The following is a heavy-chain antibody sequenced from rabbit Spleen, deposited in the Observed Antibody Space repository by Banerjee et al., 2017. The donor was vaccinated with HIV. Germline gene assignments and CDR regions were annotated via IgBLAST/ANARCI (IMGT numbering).Heavy chain of an antibody. CDR3: VREVAAKFNL. D-gene: IGHD4-1*01. CDR2: IYVGSSDSS. V-gene: IGHV1S45*01. J-gene: IGHJ4*01. CDR1: GFSFSSSYY. Sequence: QEQLEESGGDLVQPEGSLTLTCKASGFSFSSSYYMCWVRQAPEKGLEWIACIYVGSSDSSHYASWAKGRFTISSHNAQNTLYLQLNSLTAADTATYFCVREVAAKFNLWGPGTLVTVS.